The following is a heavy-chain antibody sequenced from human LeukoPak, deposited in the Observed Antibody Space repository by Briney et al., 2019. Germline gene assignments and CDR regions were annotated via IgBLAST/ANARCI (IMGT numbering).Heavy chain of an antibody. CDR3: ARDQGANWGWGFFDY. CDR2: ISSSGRTI. J-gene: IGHJ4*02. CDR1: GFTFRSYG. V-gene: IGHV3-48*01. D-gene: IGHD7-27*01. Sequence: GKSLRLSCAASGFTFRSYGMNWVRQAPGKGLEWVSYISSSGRTIYYADSVKGRFIISRDNAKNSLYLQMNSLRAEDTAVYYCARDQGANWGWGFFDYWGQGTLVTVSS.